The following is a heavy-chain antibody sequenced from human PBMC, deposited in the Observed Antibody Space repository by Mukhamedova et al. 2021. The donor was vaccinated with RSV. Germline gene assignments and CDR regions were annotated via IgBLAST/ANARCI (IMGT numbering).Heavy chain of an antibody. D-gene: IGHD3-10*01. J-gene: IGHJ6*02. CDR2: INPSGGTT. V-gene: IGHV1-46*01. CDR3: AINLGIGVAV. Sequence: GQGLEWMGMINPSGGTTSYAQKFQGRVTMTRDTSTSTVYMELSSLRSEDTAVYYCAINLGIGVAVWGQGTTVTVSS.